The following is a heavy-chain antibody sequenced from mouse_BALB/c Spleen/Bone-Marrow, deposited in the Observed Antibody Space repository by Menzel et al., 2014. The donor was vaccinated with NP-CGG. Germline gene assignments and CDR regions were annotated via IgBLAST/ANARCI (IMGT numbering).Heavy chain of an antibody. J-gene: IGHJ4*01. Sequence: EVQGVLSGGGLVKPGGSLILSCAAFGFTFSSYAMSWVCQTPEKRLEWVATISSGGSYIYYPDSVKGRFTISRDNAEISLCLQMSSLRCEDTAMYYWARQYGIYGAKDYWGQGTSV. CDR3: ARQYGIYGAKDY. D-gene: IGHD2-10*02. V-gene: IGHV5-9-3*01. CDR1: GFTFSSYA. CDR2: ISSGGSYI.